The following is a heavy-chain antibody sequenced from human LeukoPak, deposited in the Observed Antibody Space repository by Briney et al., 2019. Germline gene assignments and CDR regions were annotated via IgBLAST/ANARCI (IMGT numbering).Heavy chain of an antibody. J-gene: IGHJ1*01. V-gene: IGHV4-61*02. CDR2: IYTSGST. CDR1: GGSISSGSYY. CDR3: ARDLGWQGEEH. Sequence: PSETLSLTCTVSGGSISSGSYYWSWIRQPAGKGLEWIGRIYTSGSTNYNPSLKSRVTISVDTSKNQFSLKLSSVTAADTAVYYCARDLGWQGEEHWGQGTLVTVSS.